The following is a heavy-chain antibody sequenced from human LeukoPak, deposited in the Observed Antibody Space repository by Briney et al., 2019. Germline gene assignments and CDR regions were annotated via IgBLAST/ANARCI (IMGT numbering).Heavy chain of an antibody. D-gene: IGHD1-26*01. CDR2: ISSSSTI. CDR3: AKGDIYLVGAIPYYFDY. CDR1: GFTFSSYS. V-gene: IGHV3-48*01. J-gene: IGHJ4*02. Sequence: GSLRLSCAASGFTFSSYSMNWVRQAPGKGLEWVSYISSSSTIYYADSVKGRFTISRDNAKNSLYLQMNSLRAEDTAVYYCAKGDIYLVGAIPYYFDYWGQGTLVTVSS.